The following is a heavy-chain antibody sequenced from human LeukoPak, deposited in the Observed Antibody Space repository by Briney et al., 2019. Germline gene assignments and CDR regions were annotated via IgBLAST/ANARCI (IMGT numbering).Heavy chain of an antibody. CDR2: ISWNSGSI. J-gene: IGHJ3*02. Sequence: GGSLRLSCVASRFTFDDYAMHWVRQAPGKGLEWVSGISWNSGSIGYADSVKGRFTISRDNAKNSLYLQMNSLRAEDTAVYYCARDAYNWKYRPSALEIWGQGTGVIVSS. CDR3: ARDAYNWKYRPSALEI. CDR1: RFTFDDYA. D-gene: IGHD1-7*01. V-gene: IGHV3-9*01.